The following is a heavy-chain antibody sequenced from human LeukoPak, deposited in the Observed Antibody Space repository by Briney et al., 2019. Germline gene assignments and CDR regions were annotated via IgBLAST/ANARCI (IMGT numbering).Heavy chain of an antibody. J-gene: IGHJ4*02. V-gene: IGHV3-7*01. CDR2: IKHDGSEK. Sequence: GGSLRLSCAASGFIFTNYFMSWVRQAPGKGLEWVASIKHDGSEKYYVDSVRDRFTISRDNTMNSLHLQMSSLRAEDTAVYYCATDRGWRTSGYYLYYFEYWGQGTLVTYSS. CDR1: GFIFTNYF. D-gene: IGHD3-3*01. CDR3: ATDRGWRTSGYYLYYFEY.